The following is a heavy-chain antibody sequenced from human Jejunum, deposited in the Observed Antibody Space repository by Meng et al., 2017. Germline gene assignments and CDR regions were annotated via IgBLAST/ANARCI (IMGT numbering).Heavy chain of an antibody. CDR1: GGSVSRAGYQ. D-gene: IGHD1-26*01. CDR2: AST. J-gene: IGHJ4*02. CDR3: ARDHMGSLDY. V-gene: IGHV4-61*08. Sequence: QVHRQESGPGLVSPSETLSLICTVPGGSVSRAGYQWGWIRQPPGKGLEWIGYASTNYNPSLKSRVTISLDTSRNQFSLSLSSVTAADTAVYYCARDHMGSLDYWGQGILVTVSS.